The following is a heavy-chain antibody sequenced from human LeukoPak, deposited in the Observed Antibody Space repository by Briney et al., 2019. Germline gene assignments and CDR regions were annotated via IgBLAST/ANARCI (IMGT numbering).Heavy chain of an antibody. CDR3: AKVPYYYGSGTDY. Sequence: PGGSLRLSCAASGFTFSSYAMSWVRQAPGKGLEWVSAISGSGGSTYYADSVKGRFTISRDNSKNTLYLQMDSLRAEDTAVYYCAKVPYYYGSGTDYWGQGTLVTVSS. D-gene: IGHD3-10*01. V-gene: IGHV3-23*01. CDR2: ISGSGGST. J-gene: IGHJ4*02. CDR1: GFTFSSYA.